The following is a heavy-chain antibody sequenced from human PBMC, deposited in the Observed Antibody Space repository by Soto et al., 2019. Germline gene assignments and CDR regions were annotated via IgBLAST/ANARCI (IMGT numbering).Heavy chain of an antibody. CDR2: ISGNGAGI. D-gene: IGHD2-15*01. CDR3: ADCSGGTCYSEAFDF. Sequence: EVQLLESGGGLVQPGGSLRLSCEASGFPFSRHAMTWVRQAPGKGLEWVSAISGNGAGIYYADSVKGRFTVSRDNSKNTLYLQMNSLREEDTAVYYCADCSGGTCYSEAFDFWGQGTMVTVSS. J-gene: IGHJ3*01. CDR1: GFPFSRHA. V-gene: IGHV3-23*01.